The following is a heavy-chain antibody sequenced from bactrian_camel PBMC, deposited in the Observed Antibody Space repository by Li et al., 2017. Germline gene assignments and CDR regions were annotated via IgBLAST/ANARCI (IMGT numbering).Heavy chain of an antibody. V-gene: IGHV3S63*01. CDR3: RQMSLVVVFIARLVVLSI. Sequence: HVQLVESGGGSVQAGGSMRLSCKFSGYMTTNICMAWFRQAPGKEREGVAAIYTGGSATYYEDSVKGRFTISHDNDRRTVHLQMNNLKPEDTACTTVRQMSLVVVFIARLVVLSIIGARGPRSPSP. D-gene: IGHD2*01. CDR1: GYMTTNIC. CDR2: IYTGGSAT. J-gene: IGHJ4*01.